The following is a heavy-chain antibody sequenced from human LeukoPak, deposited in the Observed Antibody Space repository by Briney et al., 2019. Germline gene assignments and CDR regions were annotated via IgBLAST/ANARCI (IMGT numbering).Heavy chain of an antibody. D-gene: IGHD3-22*01. CDR2: IYPGDSDT. V-gene: IGHV5-51*01. CDR1: GYSFTSYW. Sequence: GESLKISCKGSGYSFTSYWIDWVRQMPGKGLAWMGLIYPGDSDTRYSPSFQGQVTISADKSISTAYLQWSSLKASDTAMYYCASSRPGYYDSSGPIDYWGQGTLVTVSS. CDR3: ASSRPGYYDSSGPIDY. J-gene: IGHJ4*02.